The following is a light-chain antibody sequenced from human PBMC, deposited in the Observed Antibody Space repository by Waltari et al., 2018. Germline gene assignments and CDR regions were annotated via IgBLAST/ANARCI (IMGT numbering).Light chain of an antibody. J-gene: IGLJ2*01. Sequence: QSALPQPASVSGSPGQSITISCCGVGSAAGASASVAWHQHHPGKAPQVIIYDVTNRPSGVSDRFSASKSANTASLTISRLQPEDEADYYCSSQTLDGLVLFGGGTRLTVL. CDR1: GSAAGASAS. CDR3: SSQTLDGLVL. V-gene: IGLV2-14*03. CDR2: DVT.